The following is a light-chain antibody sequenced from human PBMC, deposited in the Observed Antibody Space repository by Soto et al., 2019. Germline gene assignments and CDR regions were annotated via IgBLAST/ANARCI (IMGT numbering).Light chain of an antibody. J-gene: IGKJ2*01. V-gene: IGKV3-15*01. CDR1: QSVSSD. CDR3: HQYNNWPPYT. Sequence: EIVMPQSPNTLSVSPGERVTLSCRASQSVSSDLAWYQQKPGQAPRLLIYGASTRATDIAARFSGSGSGTEFTLTISSLQSEDFAVYYCHQYNNWPPYTFGQGTKLEIK. CDR2: GAS.